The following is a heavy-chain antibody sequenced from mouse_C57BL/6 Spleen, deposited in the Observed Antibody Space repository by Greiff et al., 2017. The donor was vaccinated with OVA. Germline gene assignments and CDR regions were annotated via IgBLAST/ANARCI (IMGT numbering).Heavy chain of an antibody. J-gene: IGHJ1*03. V-gene: IGHV1-22*01. CDR1: GYTFTDYN. Sequence: EVHLQESGPELVKPGASVKMSCKASGYTFTDYNMHWVKQSHGKSLEWIGYINPNNGGTSYNQKFKGKATLTVNKSSSTAYMELRSLTSEDSAVYYCARDDYYGSHWYFDVWGIGTTVTVSS. CDR3: ARDDYYGSHWYFDV. CDR2: INPNNGGT. D-gene: IGHD1-1*01.